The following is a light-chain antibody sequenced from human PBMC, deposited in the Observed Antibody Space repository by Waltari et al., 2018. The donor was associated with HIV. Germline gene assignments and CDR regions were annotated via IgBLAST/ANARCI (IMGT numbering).Light chain of an antibody. CDR3: QQSYNTPPWT. CDR2: AAS. CDR1: QSISSY. Sequence: DIQMTLSPSSLSATVVDRATIPCRASQSISSYLNWYQHKPGKAPKLLIYAASSLQSGVPSRFSGSGSGTDFTLTISSLQPEDFATYYCQQSYNTPPWTFGQGTKVAFK. V-gene: IGKV1-39*01. J-gene: IGKJ1*01.